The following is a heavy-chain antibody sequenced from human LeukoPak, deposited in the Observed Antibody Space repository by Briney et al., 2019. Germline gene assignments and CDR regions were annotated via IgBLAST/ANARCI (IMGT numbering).Heavy chain of an antibody. V-gene: IGHV4-39*01. J-gene: IGHJ6*03. CDR1: GGSITSSSYY. CDR3: ARGRRDGYSYYYMDV. D-gene: IGHD5-24*01. Sequence: SETLSLTCTVSGGSITSSSYYWGWIRQPPGKGLEWIGSISCSGNTYYKSSLKSRVTISVDTSKNQFSLKLRSVTAADTAVYYCARGRRDGYSYYYMDVWGKGTTVTISS. CDR2: ISCSGNT.